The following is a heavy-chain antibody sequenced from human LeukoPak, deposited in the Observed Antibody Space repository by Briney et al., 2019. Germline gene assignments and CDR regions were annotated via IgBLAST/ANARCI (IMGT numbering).Heavy chain of an antibody. CDR1: GFTFSNAG. CDR3: TTGQPGSYFPFDI. D-gene: IGHD1-26*01. Sequence: GGSLRLSCAASGFTFSNAGMSWVRQAPGKGLEWVGRIKSKTDGGTTDYAAPVKGRFTISRDDSKNTLYLQMNSLKTGDTAVYYCTTGQPGSYFPFDIWGQGTMVTVSS. J-gene: IGHJ3*02. V-gene: IGHV3-15*01. CDR2: IKSKTDGGTT.